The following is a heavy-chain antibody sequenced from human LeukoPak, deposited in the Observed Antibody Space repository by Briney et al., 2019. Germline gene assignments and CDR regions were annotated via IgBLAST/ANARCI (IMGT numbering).Heavy chain of an antibody. CDR3: AREGTYGDYYFDS. J-gene: IGHJ4*02. V-gene: IGHV3-23*01. CDR2: ISGSGGST. Sequence: GSLTLSCAASGFTFSSYAMSWVRQAPGKGLEWVSAISGSGGSTYYADSVQGRFTISRDNSKNTLYLQMNSLRAEDTAVYYCAREGTYGDYYFDSWGQGTLVTVSS. D-gene: IGHD4-17*01. CDR1: GFTFSSYA.